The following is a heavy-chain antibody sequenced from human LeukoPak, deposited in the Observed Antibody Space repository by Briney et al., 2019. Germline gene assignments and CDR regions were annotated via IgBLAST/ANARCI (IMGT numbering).Heavy chain of an antibody. CDR1: GGSISSYY. D-gene: IGHD1-14*01. CDR2: IYYSGST. Sequence: PSETLSLTCTVSGGSISSYYWSWTRQPPGKGLEWIGYIYYSGSTNYNPSLKSRVTISVDTSKNQFSLKLSSVTAADTAVYYCARDRGNLQHWGQGTLVTVSS. J-gene: IGHJ1*01. CDR3: ARDRGNLQH. V-gene: IGHV4-59*01.